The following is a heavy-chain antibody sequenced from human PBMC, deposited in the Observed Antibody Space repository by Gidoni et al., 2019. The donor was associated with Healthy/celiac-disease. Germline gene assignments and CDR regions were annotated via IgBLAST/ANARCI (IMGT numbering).Heavy chain of an antibody. CDR3: ASPAYYGDYGTEAFDI. D-gene: IGHD4-17*01. Sequence: EVQLVQSGAEVNKPGESLKLSCTGSGYSFTSYWIGWVRQMPGKGLEWMGSIYPGDSDTRYSPSFQGQVTISADKSSSTAYLQWSSLKASDTAMYDCASPAYYGDYGTEAFDIWGQGTMVTVSS. CDR2: IYPGDSDT. V-gene: IGHV5-51*03. CDR1: GYSFTSYW. J-gene: IGHJ3*02.